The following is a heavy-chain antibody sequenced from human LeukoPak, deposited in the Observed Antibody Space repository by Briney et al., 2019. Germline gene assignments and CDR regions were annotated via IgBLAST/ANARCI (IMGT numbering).Heavy chain of an antibody. CDR2: IYHSGSP. V-gene: IGHV4-4*02. Sequence: SETLSLTCAVSGSSISSNNWWGWVRQPPGKGLEWIGEIYHSGSPNYNPSLKSRVTISVDKSRNHFSLNLSSVTAADTAVYYCARVNINNWHSCDYWGQGTLVTVFS. CDR3: ARVNINNWHSCDY. J-gene: IGHJ4*02. CDR1: GSSISSNNW. D-gene: IGHD1-1*01.